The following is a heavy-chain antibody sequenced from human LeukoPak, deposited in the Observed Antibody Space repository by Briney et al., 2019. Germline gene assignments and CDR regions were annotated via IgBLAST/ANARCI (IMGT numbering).Heavy chain of an antibody. J-gene: IGHJ4*02. V-gene: IGHV1-2*02. Sequence: ASVKVSCKASGYTFTGHLIHWVRQAPGQGLEWMGWINPNSGGTNYAQKFQGRVTMTRDTSISTAYMELSRLRSDDTAVYYCARFGQLVTPIDYWGQGTLVTVSS. CDR1: GYTFTGHL. CDR3: ARFGQLVTPIDY. D-gene: IGHD6-13*01. CDR2: INPNSGGT.